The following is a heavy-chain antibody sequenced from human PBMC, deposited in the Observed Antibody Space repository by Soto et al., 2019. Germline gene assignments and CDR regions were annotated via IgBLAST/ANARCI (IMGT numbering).Heavy chain of an antibody. Sequence: PSVKVSCKASGGPFSSYAISWVRQAPGQGLGGMGGIIPIFGTANYAQKFQGRVTITADKSTSTAYMELSSLRSEDTAVYYCARGQGYFDYWGQGTLVTVSS. CDR2: IIPIFGTA. J-gene: IGHJ4*02. CDR1: GGPFSSYA. V-gene: IGHV1-69*06. CDR3: ARGQGYFDY.